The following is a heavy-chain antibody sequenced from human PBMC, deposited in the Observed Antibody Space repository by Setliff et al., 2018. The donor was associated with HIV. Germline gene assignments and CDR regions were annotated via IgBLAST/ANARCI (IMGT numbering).Heavy chain of an antibody. CDR2: INTSGTT. CDR3: ARRIDDSGSFPDKNWFDT. V-gene: IGHV4-4*09. CDR1: GGSISSYY. D-gene: IGHD3-10*01. Sequence: PSETLSLTCTVSGGSISSYYWSWIRQPPGKGLEWIGYINTSGTTNYNPSLKSRVTMSIDTSKNQFSLRLTSVTAADTAVYYCARRIDDSGSFPDKNWFDTWGQGSLVTVSS. J-gene: IGHJ5*02.